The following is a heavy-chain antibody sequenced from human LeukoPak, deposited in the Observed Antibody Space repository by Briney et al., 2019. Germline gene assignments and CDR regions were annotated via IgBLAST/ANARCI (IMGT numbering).Heavy chain of an antibody. CDR3: AKDYYTGYSYGYAHDY. Sequence: GGSLRLSCAASGFTFSNYAMDWVRQAPGKGLEWVAVISYDGRNKHYADSVEGRFTISRDNSKNTLYLQMNSLGAEDTAVYYCAKDYYTGYSYGYAHDYWGQGTLVTVSS. V-gene: IGHV3-30*04. CDR2: ISYDGRNK. J-gene: IGHJ4*02. D-gene: IGHD5-18*01. CDR1: GFTFSNYA.